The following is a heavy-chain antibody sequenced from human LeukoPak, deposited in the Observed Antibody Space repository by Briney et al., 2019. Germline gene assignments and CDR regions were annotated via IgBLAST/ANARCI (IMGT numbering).Heavy chain of an antibody. Sequence: GGSLRLSCAASGFTFSSYWMHWVRQAPGKGLVWVSRTNSDGSSTSYADSVKGRFTISRDNAKNTLYLQMNSLRAEDTAVYYCARLPRGPAFDIWGQGTMVTVSS. J-gene: IGHJ3*02. CDR2: TNSDGSST. V-gene: IGHV3-74*01. CDR3: ARLPRGPAFDI. CDR1: GFTFSSYW. D-gene: IGHD3/OR15-3a*01.